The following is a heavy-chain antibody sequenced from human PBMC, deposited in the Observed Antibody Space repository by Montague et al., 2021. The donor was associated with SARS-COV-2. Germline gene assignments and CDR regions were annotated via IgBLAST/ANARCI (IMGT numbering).Heavy chain of an antibody. CDR2: TYYSGST. CDR1: GASMKSYY. CDR3: ARVEGMIGGITHFDY. J-gene: IGHJ4*02. V-gene: IGHV4-59*01. D-gene: IGHD2-21*01. Sequence: SETLSLTCSVSGASMKSYYWTWVRQSPGKGLQWIGYTYYSGSTSYDPSLQSRLIMTVDTSKNQFTLRLMSVTAADSAVYYCARVEGMIGGITHFDYWGQGLPVTVSS.